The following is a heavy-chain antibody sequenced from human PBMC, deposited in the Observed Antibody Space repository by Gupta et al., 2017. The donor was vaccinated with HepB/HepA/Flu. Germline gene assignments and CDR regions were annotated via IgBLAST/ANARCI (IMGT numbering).Heavy chain of an antibody. CDR2: MNQHGSVI. D-gene: IGHD2/OR15-2a*01. J-gene: IGHJ4*02. CDR3: SRDTFGPYDY. CDR1: GFTVSSYW. V-gene: IGHV3-74*01. Sequence: EVQLAASGGGLVQPGGSLRLSCAAPGFTVSSYWMHWVRQAPGKGLVWVSRMNQHGSVINYADSVKGRFTISRDNTKNALYLQMNSLRAEDTAIYFCSRDTFGPYDYWGQGTLVTVSS.